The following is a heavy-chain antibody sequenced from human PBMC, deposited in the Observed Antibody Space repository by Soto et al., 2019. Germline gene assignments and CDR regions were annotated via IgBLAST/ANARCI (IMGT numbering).Heavy chain of an antibody. CDR1: VFTFSSFW. D-gene: IGHD1-26*01. Sequence: PGGSLRLSCAASVFTFSSFWMHWVRQSPGKGLVWVSRIDNAGSCTSYADFVKGRFTISRDNARNTVYIQMNSLRAEDTAVYYCIRDFGEVGSTAAFDIWGQGTMVTVSS. J-gene: IGHJ3*02. CDR2: IDNAGSCT. CDR3: IRDFGEVGSTAAFDI. V-gene: IGHV3-74*01.